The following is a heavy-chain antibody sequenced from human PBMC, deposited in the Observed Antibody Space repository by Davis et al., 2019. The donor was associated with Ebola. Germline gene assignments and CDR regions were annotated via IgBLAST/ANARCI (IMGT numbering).Heavy chain of an antibody. V-gene: IGHV3-7*03. CDR3: AKASSSWYDFDY. CDR1: GFTFSSYW. D-gene: IGHD6-13*01. J-gene: IGHJ4*02. CDR2: IKQDGSEK. Sequence: GESLKISCAASGFTFSSYWMSWVRQAPGKGLEWVANIKQDGSEKYYADSVKGRFTISRDNSKNTLYLQMNSLRAEDTAVYYCAKASSSWYDFDYWGQGTLVTVSS.